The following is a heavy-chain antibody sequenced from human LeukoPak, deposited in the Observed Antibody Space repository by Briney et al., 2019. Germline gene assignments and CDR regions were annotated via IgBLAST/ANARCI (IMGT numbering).Heavy chain of an antibody. J-gene: IGHJ4*02. D-gene: IGHD3-10*01. CDR1: GGSISSYY. Sequence: SETLSLTCTVSGGSISSYYWSWIRQPPGKGLEWIGYIYYSGSTNYNPSLKSRITISVDTSKNQFSLKLSSVTAADTAVYYCARHASGYFDYWGQGTLVTVSS. V-gene: IGHV4-59*08. CDR3: ARHASGYFDY. CDR2: IYYSGST.